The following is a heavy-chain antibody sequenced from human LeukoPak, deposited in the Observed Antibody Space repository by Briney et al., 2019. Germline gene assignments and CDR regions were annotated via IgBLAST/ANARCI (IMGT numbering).Heavy chain of an antibody. J-gene: IGHJ4*02. Sequence: ASVKVSCKASGYTFTGYYMHWVRQAPGQGLEWMGRINPNSGGTNYAQKFQGRVTMTRDTSISTAYMELSRLRSDDTAVYYCARVVAMAGVPVYWGQGTLVTVPS. CDR3: ARVVAMAGVPVY. CDR1: GYTFTGYY. V-gene: IGHV1-2*06. D-gene: IGHD2-15*01. CDR2: INPNSGGT.